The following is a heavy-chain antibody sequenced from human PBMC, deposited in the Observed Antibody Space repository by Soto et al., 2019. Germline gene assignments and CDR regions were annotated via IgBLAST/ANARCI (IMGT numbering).Heavy chain of an antibody. CDR3: ARDEDAAMPHFFDY. CDR1: GYTFTSYG. V-gene: IGHV1-18*04. J-gene: IGHJ4*02. Sequence: ASVKVSCKASGYTFTSYGISWVRQAPGQGLEWMGWISAYNGNTNYAQNLQGRVTMATDTSTSTAYMELRSLRSDDTAVCYCARDEDAAMPHFFDYWGQGTPVTVSS. D-gene: IGHD5-18*01. CDR2: ISAYNGNT.